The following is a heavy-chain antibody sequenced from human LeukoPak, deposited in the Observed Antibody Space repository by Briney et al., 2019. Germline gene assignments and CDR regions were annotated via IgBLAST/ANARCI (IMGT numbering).Heavy chain of an antibody. CDR2: IIGIGGST. Sequence: GGSLRLSCAASGFTVSSHAMRCVRQAPRKVLEWVASIIGIGGSTYYADSVEGRFTISRDNSKSTVYLQMSSLRAEDTAVYYCAKENGWYGQDYFDYWGQGTLVTVSS. CDR3: AKENGWYGQDYFDY. D-gene: IGHD6-19*01. J-gene: IGHJ4*02. CDR1: GFTVSSHA. V-gene: IGHV3-23*01.